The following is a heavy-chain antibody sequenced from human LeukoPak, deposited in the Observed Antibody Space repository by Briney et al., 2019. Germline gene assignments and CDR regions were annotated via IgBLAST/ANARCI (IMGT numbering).Heavy chain of an antibody. V-gene: IGHV4-31*03. CDR2: IYYSGNT. Sequence: PSETLSLTCTVSGGSVSSGNYYWSWIRQPPGKGLEWIGFIYYSGNTYYNPSLKSRVTISVDTSKKQFSLKVNSVTAADTAVYYCARALRPVYTFDIWGQGTMVTVSS. D-gene: IGHD5/OR15-5a*01. CDR3: ARALRPVYTFDI. CDR1: GGSVSSGNYY. J-gene: IGHJ3*02.